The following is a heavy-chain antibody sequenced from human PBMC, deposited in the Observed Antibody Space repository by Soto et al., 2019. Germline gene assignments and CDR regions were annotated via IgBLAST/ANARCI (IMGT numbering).Heavy chain of an antibody. CDR1: GFTFSSYA. V-gene: IGHV3-23*01. CDR2: ISGSGDNT. J-gene: IGHJ6*03. CDR3: AKDLGTDDFWSAYYTYYYMDV. D-gene: IGHD3-3*01. Sequence: EVPLLESGGGLVQPGGSLRLSCAASGFTFSSYALNWVRQAPGKGLEWVSVISGSGDNTYYADSVKGRFTISRDNSKSTLYLQMNSLRAEDTAVYYCAKDLGTDDFWSAYYTYYYMDVWGKGTTVTVSS.